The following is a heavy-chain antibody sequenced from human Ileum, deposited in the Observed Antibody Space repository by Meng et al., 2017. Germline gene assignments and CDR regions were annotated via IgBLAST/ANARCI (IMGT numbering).Heavy chain of an antibody. CDR1: GDSINRGAHY. D-gene: IGHD3-10*01. J-gene: IGHJ4*02. CDR2: IYSSGRT. V-gene: IGHV4-30-4*01. CDR3: AKATYLGSGYYFDY. Sequence: QVQLQESGPGLVKLLQTLFPTCAVSGDSINRGAHYWTWIRQPPGKGPEWMGYIYSSGRTYYTPSLKGRLTISADTSQSTFSLKLNSVTATDTAVYFCAKATYLGSGYYFDYWGQGALVTVSS.